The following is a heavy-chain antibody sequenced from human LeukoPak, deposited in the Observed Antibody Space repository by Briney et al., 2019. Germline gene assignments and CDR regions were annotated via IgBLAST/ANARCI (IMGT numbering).Heavy chain of an antibody. CDR1: GGTLSSYT. D-gene: IGHD2-2*01. CDR2: IIPIFVTA. J-gene: IGHJ4*02. CDR3: ASSCSTCCCDDY. V-gene: IGHV1-69*13. Sequence: SLKVSCKPSGGTLSSYTTSSVPHTPGQGLESMGGIIPIFVTANSAQTFRGRVTITADESTSTAYMGLSIVRSESTAAYYCASSCSTCCCDDYWGQGGLVAVSS.